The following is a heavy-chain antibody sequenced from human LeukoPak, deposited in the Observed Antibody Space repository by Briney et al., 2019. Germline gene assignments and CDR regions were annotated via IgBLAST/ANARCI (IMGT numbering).Heavy chain of an antibody. CDR1: GYTLIELS. V-gene: IGHV1-24*01. Sequence: EASVKVSCKVSGYTLIELSMHWVRPAPGKGLEWMGGFDPENGETIYAQKFQGRVTMTEDTSTDTAYMELSSLRSEDTAVYYCATLGSGSYYAAPYIFDYWGQGTLVTVSS. CDR3: ATLGSGSYYAAPYIFDY. CDR2: FDPENGET. D-gene: IGHD3-10*01. J-gene: IGHJ4*02.